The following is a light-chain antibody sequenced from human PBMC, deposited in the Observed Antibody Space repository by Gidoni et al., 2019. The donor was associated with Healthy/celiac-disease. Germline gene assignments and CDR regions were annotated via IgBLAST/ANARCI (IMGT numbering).Light chain of an antibody. V-gene: IGKV1-39*01. CDR2: AAS. J-gene: IGKJ2*01. Sequence: DIQMTQSPSSLSASVGDRVTITCRASQSISSYLNWYQQKPGKAPKLLIYAASSLQRGVPSRFSGSGSGTDFTLTISSLQPEDFATYYCQQSYSTPFTTFGQGTKLEIK. CDR3: QQSYSTPFTT. CDR1: QSISSY.